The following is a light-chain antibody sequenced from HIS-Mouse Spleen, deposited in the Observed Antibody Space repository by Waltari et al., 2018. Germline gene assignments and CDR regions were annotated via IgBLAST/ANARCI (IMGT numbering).Light chain of an antibody. V-gene: IGLV2-18*01. Sequence: QSALTQPPSVSGSPGQSVTISCTGTSSDVGSYNRVSWYQHPPSTAPKLMIYDVSKRPAGVPDRFSGSKSGNTASLTISRLQAEDEADYYCSLYTSSSTWVFGGGTKLTVL. CDR2: DVS. J-gene: IGLJ3*02. CDR1: SSDVGSYNR. CDR3: SLYTSSSTWV.